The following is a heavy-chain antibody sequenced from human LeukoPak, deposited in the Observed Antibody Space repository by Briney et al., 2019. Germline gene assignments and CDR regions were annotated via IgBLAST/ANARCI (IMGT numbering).Heavy chain of an antibody. CDR3: ARVLTYYYGSGCST. Sequence: SVKVSCKASGGTFSSYAISWVRQAPGQGLEWMGGIIPIFGTANYAQKFQGRVTITADESTSTAYMELSSLRSEDTAVYYCARVLTYYYGSGCSTWGQGTLVTVSS. D-gene: IGHD3-10*01. CDR1: GGTFSSYA. J-gene: IGHJ5*02. V-gene: IGHV1-69*13. CDR2: IIPIFGTA.